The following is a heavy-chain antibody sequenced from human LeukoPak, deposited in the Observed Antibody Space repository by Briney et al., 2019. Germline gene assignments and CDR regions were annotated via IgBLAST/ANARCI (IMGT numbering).Heavy chain of an antibody. CDR2: IYYSGST. CDR3: ARERGSGSYVGLRHYAFDI. CDR1: GGSISSYY. V-gene: IGHV4-59*01. J-gene: IGHJ3*02. Sequence: SETLSLTCTVSGGSISSYYWSWIRQPPGKGLEWIGYIYYSGSTNYNPSLKSQVTISVDTSKNQFSLKLSSVTAADTAVYYCARERGSGSYVGLRHYAFDIWGQGTMVTVSS. D-gene: IGHD3-10*01.